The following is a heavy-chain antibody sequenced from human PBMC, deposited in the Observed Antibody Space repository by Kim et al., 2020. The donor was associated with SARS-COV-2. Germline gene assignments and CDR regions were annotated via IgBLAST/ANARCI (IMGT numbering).Heavy chain of an antibody. J-gene: IGHJ4*02. CDR2: INADGSKR. V-gene: IGHV3-7*01. Sequence: GGSLRLSCAASGFSFSSDYMTWVRQAPGKGLEWVANINADGSKRNYVDSVKGRFTISRDNAGNSLYLEMNSLSAEDTAIYYCSRWANTGYWGQGTLVTVS. CDR3: SRWANTGY. CDR1: GFSFSSDY.